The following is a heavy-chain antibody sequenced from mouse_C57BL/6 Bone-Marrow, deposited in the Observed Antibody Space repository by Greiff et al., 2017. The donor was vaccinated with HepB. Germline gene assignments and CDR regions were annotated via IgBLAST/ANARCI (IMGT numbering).Heavy chain of an antibody. CDR2: IWRGGST. D-gene: IGHD2-1*01. Sequence: VQLQQSGPGLVRPSQSLSITCTVSGFSLTSYGVHWVRQSPGKGLEWLGVIWRGGSTDYNAAFMSRLSITKDNSKSQVFFKMNSLQADDTAIYYCAKHYGNYVFYAMDYWGQGTSVTVSS. CDR1: GFSLTSYG. V-gene: IGHV2-5*01. J-gene: IGHJ4*01. CDR3: AKHYGNYVFYAMDY.